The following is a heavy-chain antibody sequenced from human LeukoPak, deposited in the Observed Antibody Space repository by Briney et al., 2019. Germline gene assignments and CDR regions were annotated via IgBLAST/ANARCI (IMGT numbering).Heavy chain of an antibody. CDR3: ARDDERRYLDY. J-gene: IGHJ4*02. D-gene: IGHD1-1*01. Sequence: PGGSLRLSCAASGFTFSSYGMHWVRQAPGKGLEWVAVIWYDGSNRYYADSVKGRFTISRDNSKNTLYLQMNSLRAEDTAVYYCARDDERRYLDYWGQGTLVTVSS. V-gene: IGHV3-33*01. CDR2: IWYDGSNR. CDR1: GFTFSSYG.